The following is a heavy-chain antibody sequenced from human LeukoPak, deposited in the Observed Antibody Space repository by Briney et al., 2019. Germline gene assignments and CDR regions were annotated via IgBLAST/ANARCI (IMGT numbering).Heavy chain of an antibody. D-gene: IGHD6-19*01. CDR3: ARASRMVAGTLPVDY. J-gene: IGHJ4*02. V-gene: IGHV1-18*01. Sequence: ASVKVSCKASGYTFTSYGISWVRQASGQGLEWMGWISAYNGNTNYAQKLQGRVTMTTDTSTSTAYMELRSLRSDDTAVYYCARASRMVAGTLPVDYWGQGTLVTVSS. CDR1: GYTFTSYG. CDR2: ISAYNGNT.